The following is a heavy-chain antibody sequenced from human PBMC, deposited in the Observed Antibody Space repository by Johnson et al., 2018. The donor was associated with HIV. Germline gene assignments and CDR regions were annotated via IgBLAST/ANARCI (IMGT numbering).Heavy chain of an antibody. CDR3: AGGRDGYNFGAFDI. D-gene: IGHD5-24*01. CDR2: IYSGGST. J-gene: IGHJ3*02. V-gene: IGHV3-53*01. Sequence: EQLVESGGGLIQPGGSLRLSCAASGFTVSSNYMSWVRQAPGKGLEWVSVIYSGGSTYYADSVKGRFTITRDNSKNTLYLQMNSLRAEDTAVYYCAGGRDGYNFGAFDIWGQGTMVTVSS. CDR1: GFTVSSNY.